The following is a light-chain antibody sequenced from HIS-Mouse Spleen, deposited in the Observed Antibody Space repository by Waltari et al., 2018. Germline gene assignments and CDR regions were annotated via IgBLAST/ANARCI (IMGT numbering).Light chain of an antibody. J-gene: IGLJ2*01. CDR3: QAWDSSSDYVV. Sequence: SYVLTQPPSVSVAPGTTARITCGGNSIGSKSVHWYQQKPGQAPVLVVYDDSDRPSGIPERFSGSNSGNTATLTISGVEAEDEADYYCQAWDSSSDYVVFGGGTKLTVL. V-gene: IGLV3-21*03. CDR1: SIGSKS. CDR2: DDS.